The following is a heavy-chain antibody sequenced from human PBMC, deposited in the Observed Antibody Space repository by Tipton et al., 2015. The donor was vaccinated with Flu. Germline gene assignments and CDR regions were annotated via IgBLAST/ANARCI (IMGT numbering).Heavy chain of an antibody. J-gene: IGHJ4*02. CDR2: ISYDGSNK. Sequence: SLRLSCAASGFTFSSYAMHWVRQAPVKGLEWVAVISYDGSNKYYADSVKGRFTISRDNSKNTLYLQMNSLRAEDTAVYYCARGGRMVRGVIDYWGQGTLVTVSS. V-gene: IGHV3-30*01. CDR3: ARGGRMVRGVIDY. CDR1: GFTFSSYA. D-gene: IGHD3-10*01.